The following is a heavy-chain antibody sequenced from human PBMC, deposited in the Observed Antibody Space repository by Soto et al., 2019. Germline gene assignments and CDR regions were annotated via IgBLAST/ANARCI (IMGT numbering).Heavy chain of an antibody. CDR2: VCNSGST. D-gene: IGHD3-22*01. CDR1: GGAIRSSC. V-gene: IGHV4-59*03. J-gene: IGHJ6*03. Sequence: QVQLQESGPTLVKPSETLSLTCTVSGGAIRSSCWSWIRHPPAAGLERIGSVCNSGSTNYNPALKTRVAISIDTPKNKVSLRLSSVTVADTAFEYCAGGGSIVVATRRIMDVGGRGNKGTVSS. CDR3: AGGGSIVVATRRIMDV.